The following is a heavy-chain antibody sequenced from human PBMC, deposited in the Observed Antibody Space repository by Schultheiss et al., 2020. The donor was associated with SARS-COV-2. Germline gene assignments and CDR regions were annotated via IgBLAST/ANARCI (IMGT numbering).Heavy chain of an antibody. CDR2: INPNSGGT. CDR3: AIIAVAGSDAFDI. J-gene: IGHJ3*02. CDR1: GYTFTGYY. Sequence: ASVKVSCKASGYTFTGYYMHWVRQAPGQGLEWMGWINPNSGGTNYAQKFQGWVTMTRDTSISTAYMELSRLRSDDTAVYYCAIIAVAGSDAFDIWGQGTMVTVSS. V-gene: IGHV1-2*04. D-gene: IGHD6-19*01.